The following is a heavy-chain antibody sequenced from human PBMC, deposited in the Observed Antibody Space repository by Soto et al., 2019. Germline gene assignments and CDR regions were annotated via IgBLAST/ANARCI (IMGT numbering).Heavy chain of an antibody. Sequence: QVQLVQSGAEVKQPGASVKVSCKASGYTFTSYGISWVRQAPGQGLEWMGWISAYNGNTNYAQKIQGRVTMTTDTSTSTTYMELRSLRSDDTAVYYCARDGRYSGSYGGYYFDYWGQGTLVTVSS. CDR3: ARDGRYSGSYGGYYFDY. CDR1: GYTFTSYG. J-gene: IGHJ4*02. D-gene: IGHD1-26*01. CDR2: ISAYNGNT. V-gene: IGHV1-18*01.